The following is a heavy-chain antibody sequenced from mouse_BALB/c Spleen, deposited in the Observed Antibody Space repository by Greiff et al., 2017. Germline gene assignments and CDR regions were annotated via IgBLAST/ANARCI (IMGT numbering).Heavy chain of an antibody. D-gene: IGHD2-1*01. Sequence: EVKVVESGGGLVKPGGSLKLSCAASGFAFSSYDMSWVRQTPEKRLEWVAYISSGGGSTYYPDTVKGRFTISRDNAKNTLYLQMSSLKSEDTAMYYCARQGYGIIMDYWGQGTSVTVSS. CDR3: ARQGYGIIMDY. CDR1: GFAFSSYD. V-gene: IGHV5-12-1*01. J-gene: IGHJ4*01. CDR2: ISSGGGST.